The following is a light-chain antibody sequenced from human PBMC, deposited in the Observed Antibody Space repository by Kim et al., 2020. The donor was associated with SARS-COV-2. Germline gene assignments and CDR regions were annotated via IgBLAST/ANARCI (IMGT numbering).Light chain of an antibody. Sequence: SYELTQPPPVSVAPGKTARITCGGDNIGSKSVHWDQQNPGQAPVLGISYDSDRPSVIPERFSGSNSGNTATLTINRVEAGDEADYYCQVWDSSSDHRVFGGGTQLTVL. CDR2: YDS. J-gene: IGLJ3*02. CDR1: NIGSKS. V-gene: IGLV3-21*04. CDR3: QVWDSSSDHRV.